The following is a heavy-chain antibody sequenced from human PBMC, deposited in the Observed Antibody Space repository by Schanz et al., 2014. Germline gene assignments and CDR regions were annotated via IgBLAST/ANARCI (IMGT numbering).Heavy chain of an antibody. CDR2: INSVGSNT. CDR1: EFTFSSHW. V-gene: IGHV3-74*02. D-gene: IGHD6-13*01. CDR3: ARGLIAAAGGAFDY. Sequence: DVHLLESGGGLVQPGGSLRLSCAASEFTFSSHWMHWVRQDPGKGLVWVARINSVGSNTDYADSVTGRFTISRDNAKNTLYLQMNTLRAEDTAVYYCARGLIAAAGGAFDYWGQGTLLTVSS. J-gene: IGHJ4*02.